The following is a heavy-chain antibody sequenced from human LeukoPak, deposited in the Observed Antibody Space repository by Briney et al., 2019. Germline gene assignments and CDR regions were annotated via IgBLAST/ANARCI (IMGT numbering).Heavy chain of an antibody. D-gene: IGHD5-12*01. Sequence: GGSLRLSCAASGFTFSSYAMSWVRQAPGKGLEWVSAISGSGGSTYYADSVKARFTISRDNSKNTLYLQMNSLRAEDTAVYYCARDRPFSGYDLAYYYYGMDVWGQGTTVTVSS. CDR3: ARDRPFSGYDLAYYYYGMDV. J-gene: IGHJ6*02. CDR2: ISGSGGST. V-gene: IGHV3-23*01. CDR1: GFTFSSYA.